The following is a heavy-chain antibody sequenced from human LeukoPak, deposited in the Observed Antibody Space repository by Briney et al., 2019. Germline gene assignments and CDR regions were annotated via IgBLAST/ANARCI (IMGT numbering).Heavy chain of an antibody. CDR1: GGSFRGYQ. CDR3: ARGLMRTVAPRRMIIRGVRLDP. V-gene: IGHV4-34*01. CDR2: VHPSGAT. D-gene: IGHD3-10*01. J-gene: IGHJ5*02. Sequence: SETLSLTCAVYGGSFRGYQWSWIRQSPQKGLEWIGEVHPSGATNFSPSLSSRVNMSVDTSKNQFSLKLGSVSAADTGLYYCARGLMRTVAPRRMIIRGVRLDPWGQGTLVTVSS.